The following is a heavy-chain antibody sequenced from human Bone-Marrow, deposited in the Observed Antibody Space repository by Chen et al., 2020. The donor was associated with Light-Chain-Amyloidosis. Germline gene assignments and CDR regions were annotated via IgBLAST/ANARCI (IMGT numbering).Heavy chain of an antibody. Sequence: QVQLQESGPGLVKPSQTLSLTCTVSGDSLFNDKYYWHWIRQPAGKGLEWIGRVYNSGSTRYNPSLKSRITISVNTAKNQFSLKLSSVTAADTAVYYCARQTGIAAAGTPPHAFDIWGQGTMVTVSS. CDR2: VYNSGST. V-gene: IGHV4-61*02. CDR1: GDSLFNDKYY. CDR3: ARQTGIAAAGTPPHAFDI. J-gene: IGHJ3*02. D-gene: IGHD6-13*01.